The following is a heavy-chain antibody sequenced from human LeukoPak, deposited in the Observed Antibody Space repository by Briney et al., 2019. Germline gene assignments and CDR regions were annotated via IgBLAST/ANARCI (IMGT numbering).Heavy chain of an antibody. CDR2: ISAYNGNA. CDR1: GYTFTNYG. CDR3: ARDQSVRLLQTSSTYFKHVFAI. J-gene: IGHJ3*02. D-gene: IGHD6-13*01. V-gene: IGHV1-18*01. Sequence: ASVKVSCKTSGYTFTNYGISWVRQAPGLGLEWMGWISAYNGNANYAQKVQGRVTMTTDTSTSTAYMELRSLRFDDTAVYYCARDQSVRLLQTSSTYFKHVFAIWGQGSMVTVSS.